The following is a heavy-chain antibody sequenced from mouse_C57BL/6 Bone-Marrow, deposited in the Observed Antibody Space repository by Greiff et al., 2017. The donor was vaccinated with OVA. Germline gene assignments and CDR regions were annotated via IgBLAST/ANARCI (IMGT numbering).Heavy chain of an antibody. V-gene: IGHV5-6*01. D-gene: IGHD4-1*01. CDR1: GFTFSSYG. CDR3: ARSANWDWYFDV. CDR2: ISSGGSYT. J-gene: IGHJ1*03. Sequence: EVKLMESGGDLVKPGGSLKLSCAASGFTFSSYGMSWVRQTPDKRLEWVATISSGGSYTYYPDSVKGRFTISIDNAKNTLYMHMSSLKSEDTAMYYCARSANWDWYFDVWGTGTTVTVSS.